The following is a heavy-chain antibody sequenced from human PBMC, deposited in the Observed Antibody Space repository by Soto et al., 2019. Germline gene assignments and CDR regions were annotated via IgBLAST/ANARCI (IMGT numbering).Heavy chain of an antibody. CDR3: ASSVLRFLEWLRGMDV. CDR1: GGSISSGDYY. J-gene: IGHJ6*02. V-gene: IGHV4-30-4*01. CDR2: IYYSGST. D-gene: IGHD3-3*01. Sequence: PSETLSLTCTVSGGSISSGDYYWSWIRQPPGKGLEWIGYIYYSGSTYYNPSLKSRVTISVDTSKNQFSLKLSSVTAADTAVYYCASSVLRFLEWLRGMDVWGQGTTVTVS.